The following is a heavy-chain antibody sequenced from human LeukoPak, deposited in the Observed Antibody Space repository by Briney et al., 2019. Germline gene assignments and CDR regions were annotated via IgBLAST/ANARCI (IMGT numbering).Heavy chain of an antibody. CDR1: GYTFTGYY. J-gene: IGHJ5*02. Sequence: VASVKVSCKASGYTFTGYYMHWVRQAPGQGLEWMGWINPNSGGTNYAQKFQGRVTMTRDTSISTAYMELSRLRSDDTAVYYCARIGLRYFDWLADNWFDPWGQGTLVTVSS. CDR2: INPNSGGT. D-gene: IGHD3-9*01. CDR3: ARIGLRYFDWLADNWFDP. V-gene: IGHV1-2*02.